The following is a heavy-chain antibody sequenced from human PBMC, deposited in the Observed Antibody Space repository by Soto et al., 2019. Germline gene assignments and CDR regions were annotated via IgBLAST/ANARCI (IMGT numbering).Heavy chain of an antibody. Sequence: GESLKISCKGSGYSFTSYWIGWVRQMPGKGLEWMGIIYPGDSDTRYSPSFQGQVTISADKSISTAYLQWSSLKASDTAIYYCARSNLYSSSWYYYYYGMDVWGQGTTVTVSS. CDR1: GYSFTSYW. CDR3: ARSNLYSSSWYYYYYGMDV. D-gene: IGHD6-13*01. V-gene: IGHV5-51*01. CDR2: IYPGDSDT. J-gene: IGHJ6*02.